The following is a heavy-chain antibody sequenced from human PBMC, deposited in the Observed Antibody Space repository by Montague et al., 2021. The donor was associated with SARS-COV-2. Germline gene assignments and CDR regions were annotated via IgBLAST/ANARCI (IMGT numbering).Heavy chain of an antibody. CDR3: ARGGTYHYGMDV. CDR2: IYYTGNT. V-gene: IGHV4-4*02. D-gene: IGHD3-16*01. CDR1: DGSISGPNW. J-gene: IGHJ6*02. Sequence: SETRSLTCAVSDGSISGPNWWNWVRQPPGKGLEWIGEIYYTGNTNYNSSLKSRVTIFIDKSKNHFSLQLSSVTAADTAVYYCARGGTYHYGMDVWGQGTTVAVSS.